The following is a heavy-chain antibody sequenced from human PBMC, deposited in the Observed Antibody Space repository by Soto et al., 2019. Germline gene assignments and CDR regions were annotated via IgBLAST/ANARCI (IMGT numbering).Heavy chain of an antibody. Sequence: PSETLSLTCTVSGGSISSSSYYWGWIRQPPGKGLEWIGSIYYSGSTYYNPSLKSRVTISVDTSKNQFSLKLSSVTAADTAVYYCARHYYGSIPLGFDIWGQGTMVTVSS. CDR1: GGSISSSSYY. J-gene: IGHJ3*02. V-gene: IGHV4-39*01. CDR3: ARHYYGSIPLGFDI. D-gene: IGHD3-10*01. CDR2: IYYSGST.